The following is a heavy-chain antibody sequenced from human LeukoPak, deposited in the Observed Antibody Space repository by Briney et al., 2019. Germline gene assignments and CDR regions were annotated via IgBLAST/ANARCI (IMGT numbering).Heavy chain of an antibody. Sequence: SVKVSCKASGGTFSSHAISWVRQAPGQGLEWLGGIIPIFGTANYAQKFQGRVTITADESTSTAYMELSSLRSEDTAVYYCASSGGWYNWFDPWGQGTLVTVSS. V-gene: IGHV1-69*13. J-gene: IGHJ5*02. CDR2: IIPIFGTA. CDR3: ASSGGWYNWFDP. CDR1: GGTFSSHA. D-gene: IGHD6-19*01.